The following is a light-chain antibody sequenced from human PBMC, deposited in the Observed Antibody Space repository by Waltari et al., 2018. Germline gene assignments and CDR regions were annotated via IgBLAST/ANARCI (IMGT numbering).Light chain of an antibody. CDR2: AAS. CDR1: QSISRY. V-gene: IGKV1-39*01. J-gene: IGKJ1*01. Sequence: EIQMTQSPSSLSASVGDRVTITCRASQSISRYLNSYQQKLGKVPKLLISAASSLQSGVPSRFSGSGSGTDFTLTISSLQLEDFATYYCQQTYSTMWTFGQGTKLEIK. CDR3: QQTYSTMWT.